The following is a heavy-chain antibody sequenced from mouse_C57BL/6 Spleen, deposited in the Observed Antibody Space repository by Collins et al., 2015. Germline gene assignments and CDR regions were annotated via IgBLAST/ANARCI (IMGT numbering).Heavy chain of an antibody. CDR2: IYIGNGYT. CDR3: ARTYGSRYYFDY. V-gene: IGHV1-58*01. CDR1: SYG. D-gene: IGHD1-1*01. J-gene: IGHJ2*01. Sequence: SYGINWVKQRPGQGLEWIGYIYIGNGYTEYNEKFKGKATLTSDTSSSTAYMQLSSLTSEDSAIFFCARTYGSRYYFDYWGQGTTLTVSS.